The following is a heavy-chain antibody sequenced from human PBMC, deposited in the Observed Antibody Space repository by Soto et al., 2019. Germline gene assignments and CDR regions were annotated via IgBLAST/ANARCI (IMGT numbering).Heavy chain of an antibody. J-gene: IGHJ5*02. CDR3: TRHVGGSLRFDP. Sequence: GGSLRLSCAASGFTFSDSAIHWVRQASGRGLEWVGRFRSKVNNYATAYAASVKGRFTISRDDSKNTAYLQMNSLKTEDTAVYYCTRHVGGSLRFDPWGQGTLVTVSS. CDR1: GFTFSDSA. V-gene: IGHV3-73*01. D-gene: IGHD1-26*01. CDR2: FRSKVNNYAT.